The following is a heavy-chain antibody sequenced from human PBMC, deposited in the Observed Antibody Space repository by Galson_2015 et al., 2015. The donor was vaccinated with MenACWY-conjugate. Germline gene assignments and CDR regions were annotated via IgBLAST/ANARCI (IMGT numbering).Heavy chain of an antibody. V-gene: IGHV1-46*01. J-gene: IGHJ3*02. CDR3: ASHPMLKLSGAAFDI. D-gene: IGHD7-27*01. CDR2: INPSGGST. Sequence: SVKVSCKASGYTFTSYYMHWVRQAPGQGLEWMGIINPSGGSTSYAQKFQGRVTMTRDTSTSTVYMELSSLRSEDTAVYYCASHPMLKLSGAAFDIWGRGTMVTVSS. CDR1: GYTFTSYY.